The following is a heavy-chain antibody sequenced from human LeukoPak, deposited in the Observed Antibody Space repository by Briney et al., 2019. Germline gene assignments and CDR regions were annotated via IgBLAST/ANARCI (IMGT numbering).Heavy chain of an antibody. J-gene: IGHJ4*02. V-gene: IGHV3-11*01. D-gene: IGHD3-3*01. CDR2: ISSSGHII. CDR3: ARDRLRIFGVVTYMFDY. CDR1: GFTFSDYY. Sequence: GGSLRLSCAASGFTFSDYYMNWIRQAPGKGLEWVSYISSSGHIIYSADAVKGRFIISHDNAKTSLYHQKNSQRAEDAAVYYCARDRLRIFGVVTYMFDYWGEGTLGTVSS.